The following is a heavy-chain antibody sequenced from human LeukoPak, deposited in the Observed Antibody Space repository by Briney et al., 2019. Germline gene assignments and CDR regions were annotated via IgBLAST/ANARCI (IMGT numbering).Heavy chain of an antibody. Sequence: GGSLRLSCAASGFTFSGSAMHWVRQASGKGLEWVGRIRSKANSYATAHAASVKGRFTISRDDSKNTAYLQMNSLKTEDTAVYYCTRHDHCSSTSCYGPYYYYYMDVWGKGTTVTVSS. CDR1: GFTFSGSA. CDR3: TRHDHCSSTSCYGPYYYYYMDV. V-gene: IGHV3-73*01. CDR2: IRSKANSYAT. D-gene: IGHD2-2*01. J-gene: IGHJ6*03.